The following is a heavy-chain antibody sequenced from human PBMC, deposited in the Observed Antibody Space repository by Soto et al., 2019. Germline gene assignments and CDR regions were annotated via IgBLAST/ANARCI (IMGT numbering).Heavy chain of an antibody. CDR1: GFTFSSYG. V-gene: IGHV3-30*18. CDR3: AKDKRGYYDSRDYYYGMDV. D-gene: IGHD3-22*01. J-gene: IGHJ6*02. Sequence: GGSLRLSCAASGFTFSSYGMHWVRQAPGKGLEWVAVISYDGSNKYYADSVKGRFTISRDNSKNTLYLQMNSLRAEDTAVYYCAKDKRGYYDSRDYYYGMDVWGQGTTVTVSS. CDR2: ISYDGSNK.